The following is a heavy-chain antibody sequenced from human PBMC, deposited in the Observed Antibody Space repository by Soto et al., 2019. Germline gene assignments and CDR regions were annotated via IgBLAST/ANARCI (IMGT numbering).Heavy chain of an antibody. J-gene: IGHJ3*01. V-gene: IGHV1-69*01. CDR2: IIPMFGIP. Sequence: QVQLVQSGAEVKKPGSSVKVSCRASGGTLNKHAITWVRRAPGQGLEWLGGIIPMFGIPNYPQKFQGRVTITGDDPTNTSHTELIGLTSEDTAVYYCARGGTSGWLKGAYDVWGQGTMVTVSS. D-gene: IGHD6-19*01. CDR3: ARGGTSGWLKGAYDV. CDR1: GGTLNKHA.